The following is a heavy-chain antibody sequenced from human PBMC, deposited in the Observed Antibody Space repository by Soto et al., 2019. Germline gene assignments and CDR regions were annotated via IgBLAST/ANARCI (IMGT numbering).Heavy chain of an antibody. CDR2: IYPGDSDT. CDR3: ARTPTYYDILTGYPGGYGMDV. D-gene: IGHD3-9*01. CDR1: GYSFTSYW. Sequence: PGESLKISCNGSGYSFTSYWIGWVRQMPGKGLEWMGIIYPGDSDTRYSPSFQGQVTISADKSISTAYLQWSSLKASDTAMYYCARTPTYYDILTGYPGGYGMDVWGQGTTVTVSS. V-gene: IGHV5-51*01. J-gene: IGHJ6*02.